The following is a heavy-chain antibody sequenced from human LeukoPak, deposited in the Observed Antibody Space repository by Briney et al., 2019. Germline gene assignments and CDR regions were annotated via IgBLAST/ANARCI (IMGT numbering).Heavy chain of an antibody. Sequence: PSETLSLTCAVYGGSFSGYYWSWIRQPPGKGLEWIGEINHSGSTNYNPSLKSRVTISVDTSKNQFSLKLSSVTAADTAVYYCARGLQRLVRGSCWFDPWGQGTLVTVSS. D-gene: IGHD6-13*01. CDR1: GGSFSGYY. J-gene: IGHJ5*02. V-gene: IGHV4-34*01. CDR3: ARGLQRLVRGSCWFDP. CDR2: INHSGST.